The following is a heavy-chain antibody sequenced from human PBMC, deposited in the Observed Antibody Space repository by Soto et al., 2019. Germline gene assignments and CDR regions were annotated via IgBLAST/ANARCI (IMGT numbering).Heavy chain of an antibody. Sequence: PGGSLRLSCAASGFTFSSYAMHWVRQAPGKGLESVSLINSNGGRTYYADSVKGRFTISRDNSKNMLYLQMGSLRIEDMAVYYCARTGHSGSWEFDFWGQGTLVTVSS. CDR3: ARTGHSGSWEFDF. D-gene: IGHD6-13*01. CDR1: GFTFSSYA. V-gene: IGHV3-64*02. CDR2: INSNGGRT. J-gene: IGHJ4*02.